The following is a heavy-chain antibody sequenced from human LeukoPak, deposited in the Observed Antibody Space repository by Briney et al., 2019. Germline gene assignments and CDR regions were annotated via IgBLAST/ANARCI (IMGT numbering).Heavy chain of an antibody. CDR1: GLSLSDVW. CDR2: IRRKGDGGTA. V-gene: IGHV3-15*01. D-gene: IGHD3-10*01. Sequence: GGSLRLSCAASGLSLSDVWMSWVRQAPGKGLEWIGRIRRKGDGGTAEYATGVRGRFSISRDDPQDTLYLQMNNLKTEDTAVYYCVTDIGATWYVYNFDYWGQGTLVTVSS. J-gene: IGHJ4*02. CDR3: VTDIGATWYVYNFDY.